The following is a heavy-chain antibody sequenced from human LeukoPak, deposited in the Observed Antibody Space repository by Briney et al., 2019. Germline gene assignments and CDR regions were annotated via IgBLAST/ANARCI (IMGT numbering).Heavy chain of an antibody. J-gene: IGHJ4*02. V-gene: IGHV3-73*01. Sequence: PGGSLRLSCAASGFTFSGSAMHWVRQASGKGLEWVGRIRSKANSYATAYAASVKGRFTISRDDSKNTAYLQMNSLKTEDTAVYYCTTRGYDSSGGFDYWGQGTLVAVSS. CDR1: GFTFSGSA. CDR2: IRSKANSYAT. CDR3: TTRGYDSSGGFDY. D-gene: IGHD3-22*01.